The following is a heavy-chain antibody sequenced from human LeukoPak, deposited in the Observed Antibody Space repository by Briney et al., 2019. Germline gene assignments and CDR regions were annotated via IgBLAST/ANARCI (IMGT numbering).Heavy chain of an antibody. CDR3: ASEPNYYGSGSYSPYPTY. D-gene: IGHD3-10*01. J-gene: IGHJ4*02. V-gene: IGHV3-21*01. CDR2: ISSSSSYI. CDR1: GFTFSSYS. Sequence: GGSLRLSCAASGFTFSSYSMNWVRQAPGKGLEWVSSISSSSSYIYYADSVKGRFAISRDNAKNSLYLQMNSLRAEDTAVYYCASEPNYYGSGSYSPYPTYWGQGTLVTVSS.